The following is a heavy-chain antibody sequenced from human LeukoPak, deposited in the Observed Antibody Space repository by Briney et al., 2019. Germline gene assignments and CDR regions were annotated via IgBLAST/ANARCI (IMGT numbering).Heavy chain of an antibody. D-gene: IGHD2-15*01. J-gene: IGHJ3*02. Sequence: TSETLSLPCTVSGGSIRSSSSHWGWIRQPPGKALERTGSICYSGNTYYNLSLKSRLHISVDTSKNQFSLKLSSAAAADTAVYSCAIPYSSPARSAFDIWGQGTMVTVSS. CDR2: ICYSGNT. V-gene: IGHV4-39*01. CDR3: AIPYSSPARSAFDI. CDR1: GGSIRSSSSH.